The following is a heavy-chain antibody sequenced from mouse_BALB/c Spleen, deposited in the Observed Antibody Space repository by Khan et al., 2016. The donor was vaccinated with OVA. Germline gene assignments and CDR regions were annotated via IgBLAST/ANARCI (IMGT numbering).Heavy chain of an antibody. CDR1: GFTFSTYG. V-gene: IGHV5-6*01. J-gene: IGHJ3*01. CDR3: ARLAYYYNSEGFAY. D-gene: IGHD1-1*01. Sequence: EVQLQQPGGDLVKPGGSLKLSCAASGFTFSTYGMSWVRQTPDKRLEWVATISIGGTYTYYPDSVKGRFTISRDNAKNTPYLQLSSLKSEDTAIYYCARLAYYYNSEGFAYWGPGTLVTVSA. CDR2: ISIGGTYT.